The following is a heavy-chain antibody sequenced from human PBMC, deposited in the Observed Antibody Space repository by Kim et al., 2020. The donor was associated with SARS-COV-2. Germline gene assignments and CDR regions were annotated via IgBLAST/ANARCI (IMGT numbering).Heavy chain of an antibody. CDR3: SKSRAFDY. Sequence: NGGGTRFSQKFQGRVTVTRDTSISTAYMELSGLRSDDTAVYYCSKSRAFDYWGQGTLVTVSS. V-gene: IGHV1-2*02. D-gene: IGHD1-26*01. CDR2: NGGGT. J-gene: IGHJ4*02.